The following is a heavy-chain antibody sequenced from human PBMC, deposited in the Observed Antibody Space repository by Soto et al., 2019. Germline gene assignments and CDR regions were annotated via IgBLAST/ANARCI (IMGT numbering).Heavy chain of an antibody. Sequence: QVQLVQSGGEVKKPGASVKVSCKATGYTFTSFGISWVRQAPGQGLEWMGWISAYNGNTNYAQKHQGRVTMTTDTATSTADMELRSLTSDDTAVYYCARDRSMYYGMDVWGQGTTVTVSS. CDR2: ISAYNGNT. CDR3: ARDRSMYYGMDV. CDR1: GYTFTSFG. V-gene: IGHV1-18*01. D-gene: IGHD2-8*01. J-gene: IGHJ6*02.